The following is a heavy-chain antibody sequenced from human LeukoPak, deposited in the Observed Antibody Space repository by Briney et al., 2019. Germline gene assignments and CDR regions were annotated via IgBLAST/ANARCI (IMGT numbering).Heavy chain of an antibody. V-gene: IGHV3-30*18. Sequence: GGSLRLSCAASGFTFSSYGMHWVRQAPGKGLEWVAVISYDGSNKYYADSVKGRFTISRDNSKNTLYLQMNSLRAEDTAVYYCAKDFSNYRGPYYYYYGMDVWGQGTTVTVSS. CDR1: GFTFSSYG. J-gene: IGHJ6*02. CDR3: AKDFSNYRGPYYYYYGMDV. CDR2: ISYDGSNK. D-gene: IGHD4-11*01.